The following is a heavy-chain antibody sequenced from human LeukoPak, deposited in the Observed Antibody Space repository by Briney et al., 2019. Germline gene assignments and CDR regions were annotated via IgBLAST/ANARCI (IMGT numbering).Heavy chain of an antibody. CDR3: ARDSVKLPGISYFDN. Sequence: GGSLRLSCAASGFSFSTHKMNWVRQAPGKGLEWVAVISYDGTKIYYADSAKGRFTISRDNSKNMVYLQMNSLRAEDTALHYCARDSVKLPGISYFDNWGQGTLVTVSS. D-gene: IGHD3-3*02. J-gene: IGHJ1*01. CDR2: ISYDGTKI. CDR1: GFSFSTHK. V-gene: IGHV3-30-3*01.